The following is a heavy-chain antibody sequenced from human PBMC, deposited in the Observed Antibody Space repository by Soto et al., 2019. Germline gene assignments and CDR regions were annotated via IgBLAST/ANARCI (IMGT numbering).Heavy chain of an antibody. CDR3: AKNGQWLATAPEA. CDR1: GFSFGTFV. Sequence: GGSLRLSCAASGFSFGTFVMTWFRQAPGGGLEWVASITDSGYTASYAETVEGRFTVSRDNSKNKLYLQMNDLRAEDTATYYCAKNGQWLATAPEAWGQGTLVTVSS. J-gene: IGHJ4*02. CDR2: ITDSGYTA. D-gene: IGHD6-19*01. V-gene: IGHV3-23*01.